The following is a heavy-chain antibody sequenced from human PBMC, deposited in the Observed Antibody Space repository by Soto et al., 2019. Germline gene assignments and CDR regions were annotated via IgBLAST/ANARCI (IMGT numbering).Heavy chain of an antibody. V-gene: IGHV3-23*01. D-gene: IGHD3-22*01. J-gene: IGHJ4*02. CDR1: GFTFSSYA. CDR2: ISGSAATT. Sequence: VQLLESGGGLVQPGGSLRLSCAASGFTFSSYAMNWVRQAPGKGLEWVSAISGSAATTHFADSVKGWFTISRDNSKNTLYLQMNSLRAEDTAVYYCARDRSYYDSSGSYSPPYWGQGTLVTVSS. CDR3: ARDRSYYDSSGSYSPPY.